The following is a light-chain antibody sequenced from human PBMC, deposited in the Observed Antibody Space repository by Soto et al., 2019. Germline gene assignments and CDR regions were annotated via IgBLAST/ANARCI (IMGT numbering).Light chain of an antibody. Sequence: EIVMTQSPATLSVSPGEGATLSCSASQNVYTDLAWYQQKPGQAPRLLIYGASTRATGIPARFSGTGSGTEFTLTISSLQSEDFALYYCQQYVISVTFGQGTRLEIK. CDR2: GAS. J-gene: IGKJ5*01. CDR3: QQYVISVT. CDR1: QNVYTD. V-gene: IGKV3-15*01.